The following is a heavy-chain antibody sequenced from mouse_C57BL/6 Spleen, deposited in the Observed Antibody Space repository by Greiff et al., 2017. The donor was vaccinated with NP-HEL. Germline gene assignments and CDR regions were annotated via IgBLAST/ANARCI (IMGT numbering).Heavy chain of an antibody. CDR1: GYAFSSAW. Sequence: QVQLQQSGPELVKPGASVKISCKASGYAFSSAWMNWVKQRPGKGLEWIGRIYPGDGDTNYNGKFKGKATMTADKSSSTAYMQLSSLTSEDSAVYFCARDYMAPERYFDVWGTGTTVTVSS. J-gene: IGHJ1*03. D-gene: IGHD2-12*01. V-gene: IGHV1-82*01. CDR3: ARDYMAPERYFDV. CDR2: IYPGDGDT.